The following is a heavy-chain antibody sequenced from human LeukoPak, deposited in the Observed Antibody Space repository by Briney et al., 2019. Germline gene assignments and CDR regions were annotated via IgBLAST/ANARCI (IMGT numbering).Heavy chain of an antibody. D-gene: IGHD1-26*01. CDR2: IKQDGGEK. Sequence: GGSLRLSCAVSGFTFSTYWMSWVRQAPGKGLGWVANIKQDGGEKYYVDSVKGRFTISRDNAKNSLYLQMNSLRVEDTAVYYCARGSLSSGSYLNYWGQGTLVTVSS. CDR3: ARGSLSSGSYLNY. CDR1: GFTFSTYW. V-gene: IGHV3-7*01. J-gene: IGHJ4*02.